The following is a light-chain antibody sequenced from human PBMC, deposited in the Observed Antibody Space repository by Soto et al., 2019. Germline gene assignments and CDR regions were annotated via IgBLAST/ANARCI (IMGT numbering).Light chain of an antibody. CDR2: TND. V-gene: IGLV1-44*01. Sequence: QSVLTQPPSASGTPGQRVTISCSGSSSNIGKNTVNWFQQFPGSAPKPLIYTNDQRPSGVPDRFSGSKSGTSASLAISGLQSEDEADYYCAAWDAGLNGHVFGTGTKSPS. CDR1: SSNIGKNT. J-gene: IGLJ1*01. CDR3: AAWDAGLNGHV.